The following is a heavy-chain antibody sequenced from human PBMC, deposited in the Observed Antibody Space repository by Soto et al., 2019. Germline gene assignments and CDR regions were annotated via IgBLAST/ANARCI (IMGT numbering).Heavy chain of an antibody. Sequence: PADTLSLTCTASGFTISRSSFYWGWNRQPPGKGLVWIGSIYYSGSTYYNPSLKSRVTISVDTSKNQFSLKLSSVTAADTAVYYCARRLYYDSSGFEGGGMDVWGQGTTVT. CDR3: ARRLYYDSSGFEGGGMDV. D-gene: IGHD3-22*01. V-gene: IGHV4-39*01. J-gene: IGHJ6*02. CDR1: GFTISRSSFY. CDR2: IYYSGST.